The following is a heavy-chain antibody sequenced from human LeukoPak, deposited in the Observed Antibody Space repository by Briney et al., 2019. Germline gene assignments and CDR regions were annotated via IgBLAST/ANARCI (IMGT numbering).Heavy chain of an antibody. CDR2: IRSKAYGGTT. CDR3: TRVTN. CDR1: GFTFSSYS. D-gene: IGHD3-10*01. V-gene: IGHV3-49*04. J-gene: IGHJ4*02. Sequence: GGSLRLSCAASGFTFSSYSMNWVRQAPGKGLEWVGFIRSKAYGGTTEYAASVKGRFTISRDDSKSIAYLQMNSLKTEDTAVYYCTRVTNWGQGTLVTVSS.